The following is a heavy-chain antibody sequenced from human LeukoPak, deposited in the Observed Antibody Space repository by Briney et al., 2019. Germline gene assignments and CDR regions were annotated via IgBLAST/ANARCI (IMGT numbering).Heavy chain of an antibody. Sequence: ASVKVSCKASGYTFTSYGISWVRQAPGQGLEWVGWISAYNGNTNYAQKLQGRVTMTTDTSTSTAYMELRSLRSDDTAVYYCARGSTSRKTAAGTIAFDIWGQGTMVTVSS. J-gene: IGHJ3*02. CDR1: GYTFTSYG. CDR3: ARGSTSRKTAAGTIAFDI. D-gene: IGHD6-13*01. CDR2: ISAYNGNT. V-gene: IGHV1-18*01.